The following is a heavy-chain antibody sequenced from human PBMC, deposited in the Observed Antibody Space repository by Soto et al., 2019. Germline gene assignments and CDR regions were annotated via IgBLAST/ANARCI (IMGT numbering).Heavy chain of an antibody. Sequence: ASVKVSCKASGYTFTSYGISWVRQAPGQGLEWMGWISAYNGNTNYAQKLQGRVTMTTDTSTSTAYMELRSLRSDDTAVYYCARATSKIVVVIPDYWGQGTLVTVSS. V-gene: IGHV1-18*01. J-gene: IGHJ4*02. CDR1: GYTFTSYG. D-gene: IGHD3-22*01. CDR3: ARATSKIVVVIPDY. CDR2: ISAYNGNT.